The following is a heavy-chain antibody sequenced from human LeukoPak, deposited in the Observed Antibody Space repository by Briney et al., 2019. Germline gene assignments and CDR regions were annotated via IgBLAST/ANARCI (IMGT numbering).Heavy chain of an antibody. Sequence: GGSLRLSCAASGFTFSSYGMHWVRQAPGMGLEWVAVISYDGSNKYYADSVKGRFTISRDNSKNTLYLQVNSLRAEDTAVYYCAKDSAPLWPHLDYWGQGTLVTVSS. CDR3: AKDSAPLWPHLDY. D-gene: IGHD2-21*01. CDR2: ISYDGSNK. CDR1: GFTFSSYG. V-gene: IGHV3-30*18. J-gene: IGHJ4*02.